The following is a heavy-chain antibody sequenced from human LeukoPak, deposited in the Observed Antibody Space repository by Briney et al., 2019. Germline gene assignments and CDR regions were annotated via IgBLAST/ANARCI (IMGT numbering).Heavy chain of an antibody. J-gene: IGHJ4*02. D-gene: IGHD6-19*01. CDR2: ISSSSSDI. CDR3: ARSGLDAGSCDY. Sequence: PGGSLRLSCAASGFTFSSYSMNWVRQAPWKGLEWVSSISSSSSDIYYADSVKGRFTISRDNAKNSLYLQMNSLRAEDTAAYYCARSGLDAGSCDYWGQGTLVTVSS. CDR1: GFTFSSYS. V-gene: IGHV3-21*01.